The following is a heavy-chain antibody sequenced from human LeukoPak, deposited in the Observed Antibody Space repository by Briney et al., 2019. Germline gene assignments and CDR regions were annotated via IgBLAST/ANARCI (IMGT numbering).Heavy chain of an antibody. CDR1: GSSIGRHY. J-gene: IGHJ4*02. CDR2: THFSGSS. Sequence: SETLSLTCSVSGSSIGRHYWTWIRQPPGKGLEWIGYTHFSGSSNYNPSLKSRATTSLDRAKNQISLTLTSVTAADTAVYFCARVKAAGSYDFWGQGTLVTVSS. V-gene: IGHV4-59*11. CDR3: ARVKAAGSYDF. D-gene: IGHD6-13*01.